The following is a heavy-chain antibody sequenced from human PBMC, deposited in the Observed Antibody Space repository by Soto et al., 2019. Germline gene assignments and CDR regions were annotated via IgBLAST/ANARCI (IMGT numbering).Heavy chain of an antibody. Sequence: AGGYLRLSCTDFGFTVGEYAMRRVRLVLGQGPEGVGFIRSNAYGGTTEYTAPVKGRFTISRDESKSIAYLQMNSLKNEITAEYYCTSCIASCYYDYGMDVWGQATSVTVS. V-gene: IGHV3-49*04. CDR3: TSCIASCYYDYGMDV. J-gene: IGHJ6*02. CDR2: IRSNAYGGTT. CDR1: GFTVGEYA. D-gene: IGHD6-13*01.